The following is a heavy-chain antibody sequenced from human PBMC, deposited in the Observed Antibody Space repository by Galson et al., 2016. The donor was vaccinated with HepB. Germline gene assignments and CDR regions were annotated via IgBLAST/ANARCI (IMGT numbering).Heavy chain of an antibody. D-gene: IGHD6-13*01. CDR3: ARIAAAGPYYFGRDV. Sequence: PALVKPTQTLTLTCTFSGFSLSTSGMRMNWVRQPPGKALEWLARIDWNDNKFYNASLKTRLTISKDTSKNRVVLTMTNMDPVDTATYYCARIAAAGPYYFGRDVWGQGTTVTVSS. V-gene: IGHV2-70*04. CDR2: IDWNDNK. CDR1: GFSLSTSGMR. J-gene: IGHJ6*02.